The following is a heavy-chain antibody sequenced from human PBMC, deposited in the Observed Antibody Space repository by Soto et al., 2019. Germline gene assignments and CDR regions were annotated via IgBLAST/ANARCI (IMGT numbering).Heavy chain of an antibody. CDR3: AKGLALMADH. CDR2: ILYDGSKE. CDR1: GFSFNTYV. D-gene: IGHD2-21*01. J-gene: IGHJ4*02. Sequence: GGSLRLSCTDSGFSFNTYVMDWVRQAPGKGLEWVARILYDGSKEYYAGPVTGRFTISRDNSKNTLYLQMDRLRVEDTCVYFCAKGLALMADHWGQGTPVTVSS. V-gene: IGHV3-30*18.